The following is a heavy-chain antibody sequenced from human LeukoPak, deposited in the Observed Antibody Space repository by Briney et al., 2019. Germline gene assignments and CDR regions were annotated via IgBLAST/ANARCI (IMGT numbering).Heavy chain of an antibody. CDR3: ATGVYRRSSRYGMDV. Sequence: GASVKVSCKASGFTFTSSAVQWVRQARGQRLEWIGWIVVGSGNTNYAQKFQERVTITRDMSTSTAYMELSSLRSEDTAVYYCATGVYRRSSRYGMDVWGQGTTVTVSS. V-gene: IGHV1-58*01. CDR1: GFTFTSSA. CDR2: IVVGSGNT. D-gene: IGHD3-16*02. J-gene: IGHJ6*02.